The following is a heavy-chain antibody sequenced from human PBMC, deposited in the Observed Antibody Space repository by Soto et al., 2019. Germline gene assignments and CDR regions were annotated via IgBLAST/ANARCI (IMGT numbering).Heavy chain of an antibody. J-gene: IGHJ6*02. CDR1: GFTFSSYA. CDR2: ISGSGGST. CDR3: AKGTHLTVRRVKYYYYYEMDG. V-gene: IGHV3-23*01. Sequence: EVQLLESGGGLVQPGGSLRLSCAASGFTFSSYAMSWVRQAPGKGLEWVSGISGSGGSTYYADSVKGRFTISRDISKHTLHMQMNSLRAEDTAVYYCAKGTHLTVRRVKYYYYYEMDGWGQGHTVTVTS. D-gene: IGHD3-10*01.